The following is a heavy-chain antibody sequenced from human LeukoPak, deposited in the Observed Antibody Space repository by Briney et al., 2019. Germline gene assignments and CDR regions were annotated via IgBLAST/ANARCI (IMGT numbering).Heavy chain of an antibody. CDR2: IIGTGVGT. CDR3: AKRGDYSESYCLAFDA. Sequence: GGSLRLSCVASGFTFTDYAMSWVRQAPGMGLEWVSTIIGTGVGTYYADSVKGRFTVSRDNSKNTVYLQMNSLRAEDTAVYYCAKRGDYSESYCLAFDAWGQGTMVTVSS. CDR1: GFTFTDYA. V-gene: IGHV3-23*01. D-gene: IGHD1-26*01. J-gene: IGHJ3*01.